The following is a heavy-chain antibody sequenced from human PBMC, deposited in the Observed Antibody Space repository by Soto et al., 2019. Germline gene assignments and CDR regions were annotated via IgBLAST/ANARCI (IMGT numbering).Heavy chain of an antibody. V-gene: IGHV5-51*01. D-gene: IGHD4-4*01. Sequence: GASLKISCKGSGYSFTSYWIGWVRQMPGKGLEWMGIIYPGDSDTRYSPSFQGQVTISADKSISTAYLQWSSLKASDTAMYYCARRDRGYSNYYYYYYGMDVWGQGTTVTVSS. CDR2: IYPGDSDT. J-gene: IGHJ6*02. CDR1: GYSFTSYW. CDR3: ARRDRGYSNYYYYYYGMDV.